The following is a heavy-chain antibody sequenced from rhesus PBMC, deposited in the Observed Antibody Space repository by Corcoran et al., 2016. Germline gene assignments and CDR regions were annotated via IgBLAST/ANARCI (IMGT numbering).Heavy chain of an antibody. J-gene: IGHJ4*01. CDR3: AKDSRWTVTTRLDY. V-gene: IGHV3S5*01. CDR1: GFTFSSYG. CDR2: ISNGAGST. Sequence: EVQLVESGGGLVQPGGSLRLSCAASGFTFSSYGMSWVRQAPGKGLEWVSYISNGAGSTYYADSVKGRFTISRDNSKNTLSLQMNSLRAEDTAVYYCAKDSRWTVTTRLDYWGQGVLVTVSS. D-gene: IGHD4-23*01.